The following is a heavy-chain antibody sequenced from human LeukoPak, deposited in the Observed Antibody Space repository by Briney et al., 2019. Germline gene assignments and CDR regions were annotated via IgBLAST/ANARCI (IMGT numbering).Heavy chain of an antibody. D-gene: IGHD2-21*02. J-gene: IGHJ3*02. CDR1: GGSFSGYY. Sequence: TSETLSLTCAVYGGSFSGYYWSWIRQPPGKGLEWIGEINHSGSTNYNPSLKSRVTISVDTSKNQFSLKLSSVTAADTAVYYCAGAHCGGDCYSGRAFDIWGQGTMVTVSS. CDR2: INHSGST. V-gene: IGHV4-34*01. CDR3: AGAHCGGDCYSGRAFDI.